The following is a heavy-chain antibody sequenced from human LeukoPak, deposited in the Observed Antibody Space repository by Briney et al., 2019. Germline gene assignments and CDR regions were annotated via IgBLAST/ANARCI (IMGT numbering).Heavy chain of an antibody. CDR2: ISYDGSNK. V-gene: IGHV3-30*03. CDR1: GFTFSSYG. CDR3: ARQILPGIEAAVPN. Sequence: GGSLRLSCAASGFTFSSYGMHWVRQAPGKGLEWVAVISYDGSNKYYADSVKGRFTISRDNSKNTLYLQMNSLRAEDTAVYYCARQILPGIEAAVPNWGQGTLVTVSS. J-gene: IGHJ4*02. D-gene: IGHD6-25*01.